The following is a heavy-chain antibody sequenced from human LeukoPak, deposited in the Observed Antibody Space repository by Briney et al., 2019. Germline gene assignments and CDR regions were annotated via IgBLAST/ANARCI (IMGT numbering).Heavy chain of an antibody. Sequence: SETLSLTCAVYGGSFSGYYWSWIRQPPGKGLEWIGEINHSGSTNYNPSLKSRVTISVDTSKNQFSLKLSSVTAADTAVYYCARGPDSNGGMDVWGQGTTVTVSS. CDR1: GGSFSGYY. V-gene: IGHV4-34*01. D-gene: IGHD1-14*01. CDR2: INHSGST. CDR3: ARGPDSNGGMDV. J-gene: IGHJ6*02.